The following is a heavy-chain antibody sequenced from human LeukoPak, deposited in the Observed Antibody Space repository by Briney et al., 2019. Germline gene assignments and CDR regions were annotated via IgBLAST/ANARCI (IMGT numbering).Heavy chain of an antibody. Sequence: GGSLRLSCVASGFTFTRSAMHWVRQAPGKRLEWVAFIQYDGDNKYYADSVKGRFTISRDDSQNTLYLQMNSLTVEDTAVYYCAKRWDSTWSYFDLWGQGTLVTVSS. J-gene: IGHJ4*02. CDR1: GFTFTRSA. V-gene: IGHV3-30*02. D-gene: IGHD1-26*01. CDR3: AKRWDSTWSYFDL. CDR2: IQYDGDNK.